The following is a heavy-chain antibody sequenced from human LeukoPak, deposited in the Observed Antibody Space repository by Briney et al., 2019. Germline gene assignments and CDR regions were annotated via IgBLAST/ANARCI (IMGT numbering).Heavy chain of an antibody. D-gene: IGHD4-23*01. V-gene: IGHV4-34*01. CDR1: GGSFSGYY. CDR2: INHSGST. CDR3: ATQSQTVVDY. Sequence: PSETLSLTCAVYGGSFSGYYWSWIRQPPGKGLEWIGEINHSGSTNYNPSLKSRVTISVDTSKNQFSLKLSSVTAADTAVYYCATQSQTVVDYWGQGTLVTVSS. J-gene: IGHJ4*02.